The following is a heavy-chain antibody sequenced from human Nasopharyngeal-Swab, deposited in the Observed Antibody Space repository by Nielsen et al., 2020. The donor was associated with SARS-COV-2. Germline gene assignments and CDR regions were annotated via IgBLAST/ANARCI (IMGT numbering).Heavy chain of an antibody. V-gene: IGHV3-15*01. J-gene: IGHJ6*02. D-gene: IGHD4-11*01. CDR1: GFTFSNAW. CDR3: GYYGNEYYYYYYGMDV. CDR2: IKSKTDGGTT. Sequence: GSLRLSCAASGFTFSNAWMSWVRQAPGKGLEWVGRIKSKTDGGTTDYAAPVKGRFTISRDDSKNTLYLQMNSLKTEDTAVYYCGYYGNEYYYYYYGMDVWGQGTTVTVSS.